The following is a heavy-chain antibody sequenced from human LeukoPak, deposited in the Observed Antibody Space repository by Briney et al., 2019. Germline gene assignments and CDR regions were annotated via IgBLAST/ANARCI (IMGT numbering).Heavy chain of an antibody. Sequence: ASVKVSCKASGYSFTSHYMHWVRQAPGQGLEWMGWINPNSGGTNYAQKFQGRVTMTRDTSISTAYMELSRLRSDDTAVYYCARDPGGTMTHFDYWGQGTLVTVSS. V-gene: IGHV1-2*02. J-gene: IGHJ4*02. CDR2: INPNSGGT. D-gene: IGHD1-1*01. CDR3: ARDPGGTMTHFDY. CDR1: GYSFTSHY.